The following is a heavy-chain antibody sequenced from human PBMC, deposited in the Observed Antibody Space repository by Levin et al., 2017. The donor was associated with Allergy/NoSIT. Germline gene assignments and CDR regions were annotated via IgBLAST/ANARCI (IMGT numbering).Heavy chain of an antibody. V-gene: IGHV4-39*01. Sequence: SQTLSLTCTVSGGSISGRSCYWGWIRQPPGKGLEWIGTIYSSGSIYYNPSLKSRVTISVDTSKNQFSLKLNSVTAADTAVYYCARHWGGGWFQFDYWGQGTLVTVSS. CDR2: IYSSGSI. J-gene: IGHJ4*02. D-gene: IGHD6-19*01. CDR1: GGSISGRSCY. CDR3: ARHWGGGWFQFDY.